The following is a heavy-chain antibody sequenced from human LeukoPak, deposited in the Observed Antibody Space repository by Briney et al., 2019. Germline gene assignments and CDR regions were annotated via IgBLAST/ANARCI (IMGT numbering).Heavy chain of an antibody. D-gene: IGHD3-3*01. CDR1: GGSISSYY. CDR3: ASGRAYDFWSGYSRPGDY. J-gene: IGHJ4*02. V-gene: IGHV3-7*01. Sequence: ETLSLTCTVSGGSISSYYWSWVRQAPGKGLEWVANIKQDGSEKYYVDSVKGRFTISRDNAKNSLYLQMNSLRAEDTAVYYCASGRAYDFWSGYSRPGDYWGQGTLVTVSS. CDR2: IKQDGSEK.